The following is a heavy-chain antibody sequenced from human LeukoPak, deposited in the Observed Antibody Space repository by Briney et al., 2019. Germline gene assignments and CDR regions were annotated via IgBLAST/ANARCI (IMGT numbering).Heavy chain of an antibody. Sequence: GGSLRLSCAASGFTFSSYWMAGVRQAPGKGLGWVANMKHDGSEKYYADSVKGRFTISRDNAKNSLYLQMNSLRAEDTALYYCARDNRGLFHYWGQGTVLPVSS. V-gene: IGHV3-7*03. CDR2: MKHDGSEK. J-gene: IGHJ4*02. CDR1: GFTFSSYW. CDR3: ARDNRGLFHY. D-gene: IGHD2/OR15-2a*01.